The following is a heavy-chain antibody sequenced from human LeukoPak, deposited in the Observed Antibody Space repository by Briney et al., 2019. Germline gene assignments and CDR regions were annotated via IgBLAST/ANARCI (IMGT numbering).Heavy chain of an antibody. CDR2: IYYSGST. D-gene: IGHD1-7*01. CDR3: ARLSPPEYNWNYGYHFDY. J-gene: IGHJ4*02. V-gene: IGHV4-39*01. Sequence: RSETLSLTCTVSGGSISSSSYYWGWIRQPPGTGLEWIGSIYYSGSTYYNPSLKSRVTISVDTSKNQFSLKLSSVTAADTAVYYCARLSPPEYNWNYGYHFDYWGQGTLVTVSS. CDR1: GGSISSSSYY.